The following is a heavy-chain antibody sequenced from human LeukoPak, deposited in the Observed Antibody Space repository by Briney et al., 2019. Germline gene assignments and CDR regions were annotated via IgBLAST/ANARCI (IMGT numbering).Heavy chain of an antibody. V-gene: IGHV3-49*04. Sequence: GGSLRLSCTVSGFTFGDYAMSWVRQAPGKGLEWVGFIRSKAYGGTTEYAASVKGRFTISRDDSKSIAYLQMNSLKTEDTAVYYCTREGAYCGGDCYNDAFDIWGQGTMVTVSS. D-gene: IGHD2-21*02. CDR3: TREGAYCGGDCYNDAFDI. J-gene: IGHJ3*02. CDR1: GFTFGDYA. CDR2: IRSKAYGGTT.